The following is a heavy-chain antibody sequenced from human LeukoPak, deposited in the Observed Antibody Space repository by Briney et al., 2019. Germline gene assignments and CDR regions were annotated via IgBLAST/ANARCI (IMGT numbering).Heavy chain of an antibody. D-gene: IGHD1-26*01. J-gene: IGHJ3*02. Sequence: ASVKVSCKASGYSFTSYYMHWVRQAPGQGLEWMGIINPSGGSTSYAQKFQGRVTMTRDTSTSTVYMELSSLRSEDTAVYYCAGQLLGSFGAFDIWGQGTMVTVSS. V-gene: IGHV1-46*01. CDR2: INPSGGST. CDR1: GYSFTSYY. CDR3: AGQLLGSFGAFDI.